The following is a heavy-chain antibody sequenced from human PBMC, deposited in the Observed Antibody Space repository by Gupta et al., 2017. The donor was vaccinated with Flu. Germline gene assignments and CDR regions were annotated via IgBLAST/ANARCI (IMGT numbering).Heavy chain of an antibody. CDR1: GYTFTDYF. D-gene: IGHD5-24*01. J-gene: IGHJ6*03. Sequence: QVQLVQSGAEVTEPGASVTVSCKASGYTFTDYFIYWLRQDPAQGLEWVRRSNPKSGGTNYEQKFQGRGTMTGNTSISTAYMELSRRRSEDTAVYYCTTDRIGDGFSREYMDVWGKGTTVTVSS. CDR2: SNPKSGGT. CDR3: TTDRIGDGFSREYMDV. V-gene: IGHV1-2*06.